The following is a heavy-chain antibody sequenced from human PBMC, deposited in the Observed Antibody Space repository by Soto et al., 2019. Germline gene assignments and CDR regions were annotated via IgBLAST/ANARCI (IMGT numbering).Heavy chain of an antibody. Sequence: PGGSLRLSCAASGFTFSSYEMNWVRQAPGKGLEWVSYISSSGSTIYYADSVKGRFTTSRDNAKNSLYLQMDSLRAEDTAVYYCARDLAAFLLDYWGQGTLVTVSS. J-gene: IGHJ4*02. V-gene: IGHV3-48*03. CDR1: GFTFSSYE. D-gene: IGHD6-25*01. CDR2: ISSSGSTI. CDR3: ARDLAAFLLDY.